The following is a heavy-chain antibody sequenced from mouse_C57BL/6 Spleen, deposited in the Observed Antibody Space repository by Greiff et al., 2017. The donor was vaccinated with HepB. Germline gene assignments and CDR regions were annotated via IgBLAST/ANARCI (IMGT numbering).Heavy chain of an antibody. J-gene: IGHJ2*01. CDR2: ISSGSSTI. V-gene: IGHV5-17*01. CDR1: GFTFSDYG. D-gene: IGHD1-1*01. CDR3: ARDYYGVDY. Sequence: EVKLMESGGGLVKPGGSLKLSCAASGFTFSDYGMHWVRQAPEKGLEWVAYISSGSSTIYYAATVKGRFTISRDNAKNTLFLQMTSLRSEDTAMYYCARDYYGVDYWGQGTTLTVSS.